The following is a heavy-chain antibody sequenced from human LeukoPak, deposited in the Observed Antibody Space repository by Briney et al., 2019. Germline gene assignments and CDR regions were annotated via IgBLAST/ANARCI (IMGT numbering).Heavy chain of an antibody. CDR2: IWYDGSKK. D-gene: IGHD4-17*01. Sequence: GGSLRLSCAASGFTFSGYGMHWVRQAPGKGLEWVALIWYDGSKKDYADSVKGRFTISRDNSKNMLYLQMNSLRAEDTAVYFCVRINGVTPDYWGQGTLVTASS. CDR3: VRINGVTPDY. J-gene: IGHJ4*02. V-gene: IGHV3-33*01. CDR1: GFTFSGYG.